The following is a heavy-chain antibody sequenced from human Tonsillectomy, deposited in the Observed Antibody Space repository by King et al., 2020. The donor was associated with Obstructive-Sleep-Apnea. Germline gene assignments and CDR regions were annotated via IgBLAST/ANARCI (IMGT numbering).Heavy chain of an antibody. CDR1: GLTFSCYA. CDR3: AKDLEYYDILTGYY. CDR2: ISGSGCST. D-gene: IGHD3-9*01. J-gene: IGHJ4*02. Sequence: VQVVESGGCLVQPGGSLRLDCAASGLTFSCYAMSVVREAPGKGLELAVAISGSGCSTYYADSVKGRFTIVRDNSKNTLYLQMNSLRAEDTAVYYCAKDLEYYDILTGYYWGQGTLVTVSS. V-gene: IGHV3-23*04.